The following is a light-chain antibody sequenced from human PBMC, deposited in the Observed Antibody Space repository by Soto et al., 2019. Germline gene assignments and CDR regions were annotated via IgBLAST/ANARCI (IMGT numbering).Light chain of an antibody. V-gene: IGKV1-27*01. J-gene: IGKJ3*01. CDR2: GAT. Sequence: DIQMTQSPSSLSASVGDRVIITCRARQGISNSLAWYQQKPGEVPKRLIFGATALQSGVPSRFSGSGSGTDFTLTISRLQPEDVATYYCQKYDSAPETFGPGTKVEI. CDR1: QGISNS. CDR3: QKYDSAPET.